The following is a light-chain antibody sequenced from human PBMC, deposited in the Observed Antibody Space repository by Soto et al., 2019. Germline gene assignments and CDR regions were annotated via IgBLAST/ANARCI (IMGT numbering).Light chain of an antibody. V-gene: IGLV2-14*01. CDR1: SSDVGGYNY. Sequence: QSALTQPASVSGSPGQSITISCTGTSSDVGGYNYVSWYQQHPGKAPKLMIYEVSNRPSGVSNRFSGSKSGNTASLTISGLQAEDEADYYCSSYTRSSIWVFGTGTKLTVL. CDR3: SSYTRSSIWV. CDR2: EVS. J-gene: IGLJ1*01.